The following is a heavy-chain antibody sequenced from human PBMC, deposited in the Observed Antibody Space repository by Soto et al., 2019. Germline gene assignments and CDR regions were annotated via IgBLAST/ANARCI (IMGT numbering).Heavy chain of an antibody. CDR3: ARHVNTDEQCSGGRCYTPDY. D-gene: IGHD2-15*01. CDR2: IFSTGST. J-gene: IGHJ4*02. CDR1: GGTINSGDYF. Sequence: SETLSLTCSVSGGTINSGDYFWSWIRQPPWKGLEWIGSIFSTGSTYYSPSLKSRASMSMDTSKNQFSLKLSAVTAADTAVYYCARHVNTDEQCSGGRCYTPDYWGQGTLVTVSS. V-gene: IGHV4-30-4*01.